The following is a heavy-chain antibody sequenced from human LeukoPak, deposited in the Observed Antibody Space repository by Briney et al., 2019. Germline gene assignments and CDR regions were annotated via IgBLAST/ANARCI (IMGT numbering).Heavy chain of an antibody. CDR2: INPNSGGT. V-gene: IGHV1-2*06. CDR3: ASGPGYSSGWIDY. Sequence: GASVKVSCKASGYTFTGYYMHWVRQAPGQGLEWMGRINPNSGGTNYAQKFQGRVTMTRDTSISIAYMELSRLRSDDTAVYYCASGPGYSSGWIDYWGQGTLVTVSS. J-gene: IGHJ4*02. D-gene: IGHD6-19*01. CDR1: GYTFTGYY.